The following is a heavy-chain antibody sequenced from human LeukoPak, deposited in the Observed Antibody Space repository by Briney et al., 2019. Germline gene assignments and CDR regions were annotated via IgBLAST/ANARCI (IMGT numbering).Heavy chain of an antibody. Sequence: SETLSLTCTVSGDSISSYYWSWIRQSPGKGLEWIGYIYYSGSTNYNPSLKSRVTISVDTSNNQFSLKLSSETAADTAVYYCARRPYYYYGMDVWGQGTTVTVSS. CDR3: ARRPYYYYGMDV. CDR2: IYYSGST. CDR1: GDSISSYY. V-gene: IGHV4-59*08. J-gene: IGHJ6*02.